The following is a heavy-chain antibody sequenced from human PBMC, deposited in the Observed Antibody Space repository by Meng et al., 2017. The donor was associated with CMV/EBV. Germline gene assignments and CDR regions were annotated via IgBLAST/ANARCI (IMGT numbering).Heavy chain of an antibody. CDR3: ARDGLGYSSSWENYFDY. CDR2: IYYSEST. V-gene: IGHV4-59*01. D-gene: IGHD6-13*01. J-gene: IGHJ4*02. Sequence: SETLSLTCTVSGGSISSYYWSWIRQPPGKGLEWIGYIYYSESTNYNPSLKSRVTISVDTSKNQFSLKLSSVTAADTAVYYCARDGLGYSSSWENYFDYWGQGTLVTVSS. CDR1: GGSISSYY.